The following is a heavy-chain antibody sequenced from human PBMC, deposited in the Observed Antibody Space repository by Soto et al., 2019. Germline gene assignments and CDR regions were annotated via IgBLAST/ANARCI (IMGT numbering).Heavy chain of an antibody. Sequence: PSQTLSLTCAISGDSVSSNSAAWNWIRQSPSRGLEWLGRTYYRSKWYNDYAVSVKSRIAINPDTSKNQVSLQLKSVTPEDTAVNYCARGWGSGWYGWFDPWGQGNMVTVSS. CDR3: ARGWGSGWYGWFDP. CDR2: TYYRSKWYN. J-gene: IGHJ5*02. V-gene: IGHV6-1*01. CDR1: GDSVSSNSAA. D-gene: IGHD6-19*01.